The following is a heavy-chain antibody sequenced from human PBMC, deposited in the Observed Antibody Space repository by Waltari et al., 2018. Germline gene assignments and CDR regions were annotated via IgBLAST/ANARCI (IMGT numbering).Heavy chain of an antibody. CDR2: IYYSGST. V-gene: IGHV4-39*01. Sequence: QLQLQESGPGLVKPSETLSLTCTVSGGSISSSSYYWGWIRQPPGKGLEWIVSIYYSGSTYYNPSLKSRVTISVDTSKNQFSLKLSSVTAADTAVYYCARQNGAARSLNAFDIWGQGTMVTVSS. CDR3: ARQNGAARSLNAFDI. D-gene: IGHD6-6*01. CDR1: GGSISSSSYY. J-gene: IGHJ3*02.